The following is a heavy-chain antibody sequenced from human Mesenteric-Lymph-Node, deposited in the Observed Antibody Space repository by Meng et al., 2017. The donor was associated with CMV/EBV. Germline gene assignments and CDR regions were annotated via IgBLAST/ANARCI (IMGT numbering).Heavy chain of an antibody. J-gene: IGHJ4*02. D-gene: IGHD1-26*01. V-gene: IGHV3-30-3*01. CDR2: ISDDGSSK. Sequence: GESLKISCAASGFMFSAFSMHWVRQAPGKGLEWVAVISDDGSSKNYADSVKGRFTISRDNAKNSLYLQMSSLRVEDTAVYYCARDDLGATSLDYWGQGTLVTVSS. CDR3: ARDDLGATSLDY. CDR1: GFMFSAFS.